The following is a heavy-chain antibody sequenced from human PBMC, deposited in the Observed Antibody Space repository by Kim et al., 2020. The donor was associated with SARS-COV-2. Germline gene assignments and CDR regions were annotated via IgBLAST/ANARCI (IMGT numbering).Heavy chain of an antibody. CDR2: IYYSGST. J-gene: IGHJ6*03. D-gene: IGHD3-3*01. V-gene: IGHV4-39*01. CDR3: ARRVLKRITFFGVVTPNYMDV. Sequence: SETLSLTCTVSGGSISSSSYYWGWIRQPPGKGLEWIGSIYYSGSTYYNPSLKSRVTISVDTSKNQFSLKLSSVTAADTAVYYCARRVLKRITFFGVVTPNYMDVWGKGTTVTVSS. CDR1: GGSISSSSYY.